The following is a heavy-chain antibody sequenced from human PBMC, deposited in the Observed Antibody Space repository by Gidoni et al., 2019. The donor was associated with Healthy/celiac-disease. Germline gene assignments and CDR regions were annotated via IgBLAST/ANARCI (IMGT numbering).Heavy chain of an antibody. CDR1: GFTFSSYA. J-gene: IGHJ4*02. V-gene: IGHV3-23*01. Sequence: EVQLLESGGRLVQPGGSLSLSCAASGFTFSSYAMSWVRQAPGKGLEWVSAISGSGGSTYYADSVKGRFTISRDNSKNTLYLQMNSLRAEDTAVYYCAKALSVRYFDWLLEAGYFDYWGQGTLVTVSS. CDR3: AKALSVRYFDWLLEAGYFDY. CDR2: ISGSGGST. D-gene: IGHD3-9*01.